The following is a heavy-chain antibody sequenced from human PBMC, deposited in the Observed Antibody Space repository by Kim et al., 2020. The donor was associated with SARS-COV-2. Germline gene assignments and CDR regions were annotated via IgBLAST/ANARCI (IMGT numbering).Heavy chain of an antibody. CDR3: ARDREAVTTYYYYYYMDV. CDR2: IIPIFGTA. Sequence: SVKVSCKASGGTFSSYAISWVRQAPGQGLEWMGGIIPIFGTANYAQKFQGRVTITADESTSTAYMELSSLRSEDTAVYYCARDREAVTTYYYYYYMDVWGKGTTVTVSS. J-gene: IGHJ6*03. D-gene: IGHD4-17*01. CDR1: GGTFSSYA. V-gene: IGHV1-69*13.